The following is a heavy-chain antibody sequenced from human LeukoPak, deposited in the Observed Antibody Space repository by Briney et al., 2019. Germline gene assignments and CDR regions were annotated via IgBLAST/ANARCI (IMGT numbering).Heavy chain of an antibody. CDR2: INPNSGGT. CDR3: ARAHPTGTALFDY. V-gene: IGHV1-2*02. Sequence: GGSLRLSCAASGFTVSSNYISWVRQAPGKGLEWMGWINPNSGGTNYAQKFQGRVTMTRDTSISTAYMELSRLRSDDTAVYYCARAHPTGTALFDYWGQGTLVTVSS. J-gene: IGHJ4*02. CDR1: GFTVSSNY. D-gene: IGHD1-1*01.